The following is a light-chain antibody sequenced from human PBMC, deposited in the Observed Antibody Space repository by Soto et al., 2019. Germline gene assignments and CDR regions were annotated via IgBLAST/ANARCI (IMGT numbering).Light chain of an antibody. Sequence: DIVMTQSPLSLPVTPGEPASISCRSSQSLLHSNGYNYLDWYLQKPGQSPQLLIYLGSNRASGVTDRFRGSGLGTDFTLKISRVEAEDVWVYYCMQALQTPRTFGQRTKLEIK. CDR3: MQALQTPRT. J-gene: IGKJ2*01. V-gene: IGKV2-28*01. CDR1: QSLLHSNGYNY. CDR2: LGS.